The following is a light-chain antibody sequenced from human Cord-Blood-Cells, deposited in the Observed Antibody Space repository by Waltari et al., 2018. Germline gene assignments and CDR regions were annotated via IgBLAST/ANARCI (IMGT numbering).Light chain of an antibody. J-gene: IGKJ2*01. V-gene: IGKV3-20*01. CDR1: QCVSSSY. CDR3: QQYGSSPPYT. Sequence: EIVLTQSPGTLSLSPGERATLSCRASQCVSSSYLAWYQQKPGQAPRLLIYGASSRATGIPDRCSGSGSGTDFTLTISRLEPEDFAVYYCQQYGSSPPYTFGQGTKLEIK. CDR2: GAS.